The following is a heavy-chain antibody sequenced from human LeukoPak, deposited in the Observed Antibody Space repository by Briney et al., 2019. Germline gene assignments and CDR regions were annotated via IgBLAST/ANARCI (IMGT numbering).Heavy chain of an antibody. CDR2: ISSSGGTV. CDR1: GFTFSSYE. CDR3: ARDTAAVGTS. D-gene: IGHD6-13*01. Sequence: GGSLRLSCAASGFTFSSYEMNWVRQAPGKGREWVSYISSSGGTVHYADSVKGRFTISRDNAKNSLYLQMNNLRAEDTAVYYCARDTAAVGTSWGQGTLVTVSS. J-gene: IGHJ4*02. V-gene: IGHV3-48*03.